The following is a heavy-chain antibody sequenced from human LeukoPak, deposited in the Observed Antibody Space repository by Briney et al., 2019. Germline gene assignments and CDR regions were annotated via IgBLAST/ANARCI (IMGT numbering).Heavy chain of an antibody. J-gene: IGHJ4*02. CDR3: ARPERVAENLDY. CDR2: VSYSGRT. D-gene: IGHD1-1*01. Sequence: AETLSLTCTASGASFSTYYWTWIRQPPGKGLECIGSVSYSGRTNHNPSLKSRVTISADTSKNKFSLKLPSVTGADRAVYYCARPERVAENLDYWGQGTLVTGFS. V-gene: IGHV4-59*08. CDR1: GASFSTYY.